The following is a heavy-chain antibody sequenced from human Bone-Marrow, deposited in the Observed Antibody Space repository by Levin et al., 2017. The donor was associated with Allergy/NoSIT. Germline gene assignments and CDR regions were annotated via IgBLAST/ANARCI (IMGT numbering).Heavy chain of an antibody. CDR3: ARGNRFSFDY. D-gene: IGHD3-10*01. Sequence: ASVKVSCKASGYIFTDFYIHCLRQAPGQGLEWMGLIRPSDGGTNYAQKFQGRVTMAWDTSTSTVDMEVSGLRYEDTAIYYCARGNRFSFDYWGQGTLVTVST. CDR1: GYIFTDFY. J-gene: IGHJ4*02. V-gene: IGHV1-46*01. CDR2: IRPSDGGT.